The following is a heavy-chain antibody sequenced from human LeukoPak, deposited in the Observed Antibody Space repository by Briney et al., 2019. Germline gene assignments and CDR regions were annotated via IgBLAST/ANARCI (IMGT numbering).Heavy chain of an antibody. V-gene: IGHV3-23*01. CDR3: AKGVASCGGDCYSSN. Sequence: GGSLGLSCAASGFTFGVYAMSWVRQAPGKGLEWVSEISGSGGSTFYADSVKGQFTISRDNSKNTLYLQMHSLRAEDTAVYYCAKGVASCGGDCYSSNWGQGTRVTVSP. CDR1: GFTFGVYA. D-gene: IGHD2-21*02. J-gene: IGHJ4*02. CDR2: ISGSGGST.